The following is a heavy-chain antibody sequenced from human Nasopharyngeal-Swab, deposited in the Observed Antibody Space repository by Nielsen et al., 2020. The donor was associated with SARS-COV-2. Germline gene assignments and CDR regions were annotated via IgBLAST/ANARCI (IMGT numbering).Heavy chain of an antibody. CDR2: ITWNGGGT. CDR3: AREDGDTAMVSGMDV. J-gene: IGHJ6*02. CDR1: GFTFADHG. V-gene: IGHV3-20*04. Sequence: GESLKISCAASGFTFADHGMSWVRQGPGKGLEWVSGITWNGGGTGYADSVKGRFTISRDNAKNSLYLQMNSLRAEDTAVYYCAREDGDTAMVSGMDVWGQGTTVTVSS. D-gene: IGHD5-18*01.